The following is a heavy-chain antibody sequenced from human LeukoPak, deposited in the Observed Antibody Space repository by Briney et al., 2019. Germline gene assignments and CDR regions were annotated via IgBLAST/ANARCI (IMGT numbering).Heavy chain of an antibody. V-gene: IGHV4-4*07. CDR2: IYTSGST. CDR3: ARDGHLYYYDSSGYYHGAFDI. J-gene: IGHJ3*02. D-gene: IGHD3-22*01. Sequence: PSETLSLTCTVSGGSISSYYWSWIRQPAGEGLEWIGRIYTSGSTNYNPSLKSRVTMSVDTSKNQFSLKLSSVTAADTAVYYCARDGHLYYYDSSGYYHGAFDIWGQGTMVTGSS. CDR1: GGSISSYY.